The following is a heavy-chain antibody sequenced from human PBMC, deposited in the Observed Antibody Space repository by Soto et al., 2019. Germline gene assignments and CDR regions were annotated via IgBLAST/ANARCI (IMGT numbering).Heavy chain of an antibody. CDR2: ISGSGGST. CDR1: GFTFSSYA. D-gene: IGHD6-13*01. V-gene: IGHV3-23*01. Sequence: EVQLLESGGGLVQPGGSLRLSCAASGFTFSSYAMSWVRQAPGKGLEWVSAISGSGGSTYYADSVKGRFTISRDNSKNTLYLQMNSLRAEDTAVYXXXKXXRIAAAGTSPDYYGMDVWGQGTTVTVSS. J-gene: IGHJ6*02. CDR3: XKXXRIAAAGTSPDYYGMDV.